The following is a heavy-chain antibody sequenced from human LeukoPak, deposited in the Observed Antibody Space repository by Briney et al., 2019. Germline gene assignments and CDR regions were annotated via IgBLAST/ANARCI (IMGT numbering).Heavy chain of an antibody. D-gene: IGHD3-16*01. V-gene: IGHV4-4*09. CDR3: ARPKGGLGYNWLDP. Sequence: SETLSLTCTVSAGSIDSNYWSWIRQPPGKGLEWSVYINTSASTNYNPSLKSRMTITMDTSKKQISLKLSSVPAAAAAVYYCARPKGGLGYNWLDPWGEGTLVTVSS. CDR2: INTSAST. J-gene: IGHJ5*02. CDR1: AGSIDSNY.